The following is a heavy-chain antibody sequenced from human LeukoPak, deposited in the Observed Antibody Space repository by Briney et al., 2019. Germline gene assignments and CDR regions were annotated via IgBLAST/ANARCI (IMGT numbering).Heavy chain of an antibody. J-gene: IGHJ4*02. V-gene: IGHV1-69*13. Sequence: SVKVSCKASGGTFSSYAISWVRQAPGQGLEWMGGIIPIFGTANYAQKFQGRVTITADESTSTAYMELSSLRSEDTAVYYCATCRGGYNYYFDYWGQGTLVTVSS. CDR2: IIPIFGTA. D-gene: IGHD5-24*01. CDR1: GGTFSSYA. CDR3: ATCRGGYNYYFDY.